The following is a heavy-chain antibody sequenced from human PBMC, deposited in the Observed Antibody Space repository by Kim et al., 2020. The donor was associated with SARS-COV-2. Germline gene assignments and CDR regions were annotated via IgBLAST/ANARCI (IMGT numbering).Heavy chain of an antibody. CDR2: INHSGST. CDR3: ARTANYYDSSGYYYVYYYGMDV. J-gene: IGHJ6*02. V-gene: IGHV4-34*01. Sequence: SETLSLTCAVYGGSFSGYYWSWIRQPPGKGLEWIGEINHSGSTNYNPSLKSRVTISVNTSKNQFSLKLSSVTAADTAVYYCARTANYYDSSGYYYVYYYGMDVWGQGTTITVSS. D-gene: IGHD3-22*01. CDR1: GGSFSGYY.